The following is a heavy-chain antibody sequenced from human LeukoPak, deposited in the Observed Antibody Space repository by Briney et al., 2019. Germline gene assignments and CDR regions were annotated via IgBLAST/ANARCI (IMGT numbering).Heavy chain of an antibody. V-gene: IGHV1-3*01. CDR3: ARSEDLDWLSSYYYGMDV. CDR1: GYTFTSYA. Sequence: GASVKVSCKASGYTFTSYAMDWVRQAPGQRLEWMGWINAGNGNTKYSQKFQGRVTITRDTSASTAYMELSSLRSEDTAVYYCARSEDLDWLSSYYYGMDVWGQGTAVTVSS. D-gene: IGHD3-9*01. J-gene: IGHJ6*02. CDR2: INAGNGNT.